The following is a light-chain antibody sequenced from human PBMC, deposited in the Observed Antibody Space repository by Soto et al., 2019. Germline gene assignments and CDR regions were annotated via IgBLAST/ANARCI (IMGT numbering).Light chain of an antibody. V-gene: IGKV1-39*01. CDR2: AAS. J-gene: IGKJ2*01. CDR1: QSIATY. Sequence: DIQMTQSPSSXSASVGDRVTISCRASQSIATYVNWYQQKPGKAPNLLIYAASNLQSGVPSRFSGSGSGTDFTLTISSLQPDDFATYYCQQSYTTVYTFGQGTKVDIK. CDR3: QQSYTTVYT.